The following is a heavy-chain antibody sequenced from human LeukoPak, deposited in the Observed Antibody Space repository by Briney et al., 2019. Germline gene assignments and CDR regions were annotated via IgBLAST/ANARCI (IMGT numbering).Heavy chain of an antibody. V-gene: IGHV3-7*03. J-gene: IGHJ6*02. CDR3: AKRSRRLTLVRGVPREDV. D-gene: IGHD3-10*01. Sequence: GGSLRLSCAASGLTFSNYWMDWVRQAPGKGLEWVANIKQDGSEKNYVDSVKGRFIISRDNAKNSLYLQMNTLRADDTAVYYCAKRSRRLTLVRGVPREDVWGQGTTVTVSS. CDR2: IKQDGSEK. CDR1: GLTFSNYW.